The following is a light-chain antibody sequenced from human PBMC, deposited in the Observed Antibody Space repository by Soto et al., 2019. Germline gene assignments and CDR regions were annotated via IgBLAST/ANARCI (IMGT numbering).Light chain of an antibody. Sequence: QSALTQPASVSGSPGQSIAISCTGTSRDIGNFNLVSWYQQVPGKAPKLIVYDVNKGPSGVSNRFSGSKSGNTASLTISGLQAEDEADYYCCSYAGSRAWVFGGGTKLTVL. J-gene: IGLJ3*02. CDR3: CSYAGSRAWV. CDR2: DVN. V-gene: IGLV2-23*02. CDR1: SRDIGNFNL.